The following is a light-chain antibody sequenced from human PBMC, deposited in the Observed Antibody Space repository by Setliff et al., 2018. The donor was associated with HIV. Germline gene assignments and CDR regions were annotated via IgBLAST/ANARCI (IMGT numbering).Light chain of an antibody. CDR2: QAT. Sequence: HSALAQPASVSGSPGQSITISCTGTSNDVGRYDLVSWYQQHPARAPKLIIYQATRRPSGVSNRFSGSKSGNVASLTISGLQAEDEADYYCCSNTGSNTFVFGTGTKGTV. J-gene: IGLJ1*01. CDR1: SNDVGRYDL. CDR3: CSNTGSNTFV. V-gene: IGLV2-23*01.